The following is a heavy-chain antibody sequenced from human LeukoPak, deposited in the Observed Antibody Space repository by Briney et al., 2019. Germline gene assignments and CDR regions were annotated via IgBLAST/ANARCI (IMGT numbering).Heavy chain of an antibody. D-gene: IGHD3-22*01. V-gene: IGHV1-69*04. CDR2: IIPNLGTT. CDR1: GGTSNSHA. CDR3: ATTNDGGGYQWGDFFDF. J-gene: IGHJ4*02. Sequence: SVKVSCKASGGTSNSHALSWVRQAPGQGLEWMGRIIPNLGTTNRAQNFQDRVTLTADKSTNTAYMELTSLTSDDTAVYYCATTNDGGGYQWGDFFDFWGQGTLVTVSS.